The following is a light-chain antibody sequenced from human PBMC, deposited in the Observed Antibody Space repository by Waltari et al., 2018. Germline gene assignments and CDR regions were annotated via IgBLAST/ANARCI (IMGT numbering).Light chain of an antibody. CDR2: STS. CDR1: PSLSST. Sequence: EIVMTQSPATLSVSPGESATLSCRASPSLSSTFAWYQQKPGQAPRLLIYSTSTRATGIPARFSGSGSGTDFTLTISSLQSEDFAIYYCQQYNYWPWTFGQGTRVEIK. J-gene: IGKJ1*01. V-gene: IGKV3D-15*01. CDR3: QQYNYWPWT.